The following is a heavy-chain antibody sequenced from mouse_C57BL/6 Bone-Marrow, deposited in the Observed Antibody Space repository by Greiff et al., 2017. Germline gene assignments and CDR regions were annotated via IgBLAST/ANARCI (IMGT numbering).Heavy chain of an antibody. Sequence: VQLQQSGPVLVKPGASVKMSCKASGYTFTDYYMNWVKQSHGKSLEWIGVINPYNGGTSYNQKFKGKATLTVDKSSSTAYMELNSLTSEDSAVYYCARRYYGSEYYFDYWGQGTTLTVSS. V-gene: IGHV1-19*01. CDR3: ARRYYGSEYYFDY. D-gene: IGHD1-1*01. J-gene: IGHJ2*01. CDR2: INPYNGGT. CDR1: GYTFTDYY.